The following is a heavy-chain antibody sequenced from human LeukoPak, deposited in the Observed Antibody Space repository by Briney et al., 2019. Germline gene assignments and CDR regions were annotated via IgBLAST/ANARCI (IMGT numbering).Heavy chain of an antibody. J-gene: IGHJ3*02. V-gene: IGHV4-39*07. Sequence: PSETLSLTCTVSGGSISSSSYYWGWIRQPPGKGLEWIGSIYYSGSSYYNPSLKSRVTISVDTPKNQFSLKLSSVTAADTAVYYCARAGYYYDSSGYQGGAFDIWGQGTMVTVSS. CDR3: ARAGYYYDSSGYQGGAFDI. D-gene: IGHD3-22*01. CDR2: IYYSGSS. CDR1: GGSISSSSYY.